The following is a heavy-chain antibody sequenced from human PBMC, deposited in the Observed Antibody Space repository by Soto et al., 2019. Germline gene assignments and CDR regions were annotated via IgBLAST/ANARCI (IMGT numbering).Heavy chain of an antibody. D-gene: IGHD3-10*01. J-gene: IGHJ4*02. CDR1: GFTFSNYA. CDR2: ISGSGYST. V-gene: IGHV3-23*01. Sequence: EVQLLESGGGLVQPGGSLRLSCAGSGFTFSNYAISWVRQAPGKGLEWVSAISGSGYSTYYADSVKGRFTISRDNSKNTLYLQMNSLRAEDTAVYYCAKGREVTAGAGTFDYWGQGTLVTVSS. CDR3: AKGREVTAGAGTFDY.